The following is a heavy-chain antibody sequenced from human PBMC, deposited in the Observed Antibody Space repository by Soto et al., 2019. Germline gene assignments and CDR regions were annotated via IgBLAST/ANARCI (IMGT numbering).Heavy chain of an antibody. J-gene: IGHJ4*02. D-gene: IGHD3-16*01. CDR2: ISYDGSNK. CDR1: GFTFSSYA. CDR3: ARAYEGDYFDY. V-gene: IGHV3-30-3*01. Sequence: GSLRLSCAASGFTFSSYAMHWVRQAPGKGLEWVAVISYDGSNKYYADSVKGRFTISRDNSKNTLYLQMNSLRAEDTAVYYCARAYEGDYFDYWGQGTLVTVSS.